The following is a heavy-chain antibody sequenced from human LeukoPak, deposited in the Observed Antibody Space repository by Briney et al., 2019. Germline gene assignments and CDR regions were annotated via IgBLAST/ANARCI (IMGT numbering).Heavy chain of an antibody. V-gene: IGHV3-20*04. CDR1: GFTFDDYG. CDR3: AREIKGEWLVDY. D-gene: IGHD3-3*01. CDR2: INWNGGST. J-gene: IGHJ4*02. Sequence: GGSLRLSCAASGFTFDDYGMSWVRQAPGKGLEWVSGINWNGGSTGYVDSVKGRFTISRDNAKNSLYLQMNSLRAEDTAVYYCAREIKGEWLVDYWGQGTLVTVSS.